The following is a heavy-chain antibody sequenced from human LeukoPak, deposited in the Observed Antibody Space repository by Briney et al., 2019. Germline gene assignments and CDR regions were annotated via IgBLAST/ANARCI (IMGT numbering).Heavy chain of an antibody. J-gene: IGHJ3*02. CDR1: GGAISSYY. D-gene: IGHD3-3*01. CDR2: TYYSGST. Sequence: SETLSLTCTVSGGAISSYYWSWIRQPPGRGLEWIGYTYYSGSTNYNPSLNSRVTISVDTSKNQFSLKLSSVTAADTAVYYCARQEDDFWSGSSDAFDIWGQGTMVTVSS. CDR3: ARQEDDFWSGSSDAFDI. V-gene: IGHV4-59*01.